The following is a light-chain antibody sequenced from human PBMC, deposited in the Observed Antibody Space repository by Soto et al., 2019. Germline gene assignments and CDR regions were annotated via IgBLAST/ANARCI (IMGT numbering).Light chain of an antibody. V-gene: IGLV3-9*01. J-gene: IGLJ3*02. CDR1: NIGRKN. CDR3: QVWDSSTASV. CDR2: SNR. Sequence: SYELTQPLSVSVALGQTARITCGGNNIGRKNVHWYQQKPGQAPVLVIYSNRNRPSGIPERFSGSNSGNTATLTISRAQAGDEADYYCQVWDSSTASVFGGGTKLTVL.